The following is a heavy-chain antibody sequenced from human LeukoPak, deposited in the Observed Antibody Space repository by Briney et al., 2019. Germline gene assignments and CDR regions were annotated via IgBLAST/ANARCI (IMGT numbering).Heavy chain of an antibody. CDR2: ISTDGKDK. J-gene: IGHJ4*02. CDR3: AKDQKWGPADYYFDS. Sequence: GGSLRLSCAASGFTLSNYAMRWVRQAPGKGLEWVTVISTDGKDKKYADSVKGRFAISRDNSKNTLDLQMNSLRAEDTAVYYCAKDQKWGPADYYFDSWGQGTLVTVSS. CDR1: GFTLSNYA. D-gene: IGHD2-2*01. V-gene: IGHV3-30*18.